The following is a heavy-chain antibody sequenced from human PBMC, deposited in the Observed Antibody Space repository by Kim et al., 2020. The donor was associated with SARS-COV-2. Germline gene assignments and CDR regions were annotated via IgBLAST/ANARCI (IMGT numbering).Heavy chain of an antibody. J-gene: IGHJ3*02. V-gene: IGHV3-7*03. CDR3: ARVYSSSWYESVAFDI. CDR2: IKQDGSEK. Sequence: GGSLRLSCAASGFTFSSYWMSWVRQAPGKGLEWVANIKQDGSEKYYVDSVKGRFTISRDNAKNSLYLQMNSLRAEDTAVYYCARVYSSSWYESVAFDIWGQGTMVTVSS. CDR1: GFTFSSYW. D-gene: IGHD6-13*01.